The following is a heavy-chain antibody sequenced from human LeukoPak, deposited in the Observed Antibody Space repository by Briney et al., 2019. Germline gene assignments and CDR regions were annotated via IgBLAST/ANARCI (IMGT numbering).Heavy chain of an antibody. V-gene: IGHV3-48*01. CDR1: GFTFSHYN. CDR2: IRNDGDSI. D-gene: IGHD4-17*01. J-gene: IGHJ5*02. Sequence: PGGSLRLSCAASGFTFSHYNMNWVRQAPGKGLEWISYIRNDGDSIYYAHSVRGRFTISRDNAKSSLYLQMNSLGAEDTAVYYCARGGDYGDYQGTWGQGTLVTVSS. CDR3: ARGGDYGDYQGT.